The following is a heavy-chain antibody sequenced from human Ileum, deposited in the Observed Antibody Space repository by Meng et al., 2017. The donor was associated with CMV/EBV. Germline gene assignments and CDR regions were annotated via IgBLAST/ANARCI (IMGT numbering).Heavy chain of an antibody. V-gene: IGHV3-7*01. CDR1: GFTFRTFW. J-gene: IGHJ4*02. CDR3: ERDADYGLLTGPQRGGDF. Sequence: GESLKISCAASGFTFRTFWMSWVRQSPGKGLEWLASIKGDGTKTYYVGSVEGRFTISRDNAKNSLCLQRNSLRAEDTAVYYCERDADYGLLTGPQRGGDFWGQGTLVTVSS. D-gene: IGHD3-9*01. CDR2: IKGDGTKT.